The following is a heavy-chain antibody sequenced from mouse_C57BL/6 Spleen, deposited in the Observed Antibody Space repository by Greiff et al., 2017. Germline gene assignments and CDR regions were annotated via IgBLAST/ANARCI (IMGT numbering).Heavy chain of an antibody. D-gene: IGHD2-4*01. CDR2: INPNNGGT. CDR3: ARKIYYDYDYFDY. V-gene: IGHV1-18*01. CDR1: GYTFTDYN. Sequence: VQLQQSGPELVKPGASVKIPCKASGYTFTDYNMDWVKQSHGKSLEWIGDINPNNGGTIYNQKFKGKDTLTVDKSSSTAYMELRSLTSEDTAVYYGARKIYYDYDYFDYWGQGTTLTVSS. J-gene: IGHJ2*01.